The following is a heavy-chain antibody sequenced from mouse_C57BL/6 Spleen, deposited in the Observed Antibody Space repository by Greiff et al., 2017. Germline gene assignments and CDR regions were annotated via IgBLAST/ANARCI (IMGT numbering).Heavy chain of an antibody. V-gene: IGHV1-7*01. J-gene: IGHJ2*01. CDR1: GYTFTSYW. Sequence: VKLVESGAELAKPGASVKLSCKASGYTFTSYWMHWVKQRPGQGLEWIGYINPSSGYTKYNQKFKNTATLTADKSSSTAYMQLSSLTYEDSAVYYCERLDYDYDSDYWAQGTTLTVSS. CDR3: ERLDYDYDSDY. D-gene: IGHD2-4*01. CDR2: INPSSGYT.